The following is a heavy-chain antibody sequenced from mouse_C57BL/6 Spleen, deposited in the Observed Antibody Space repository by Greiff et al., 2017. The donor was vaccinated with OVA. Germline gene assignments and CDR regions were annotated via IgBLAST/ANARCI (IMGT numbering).Heavy chain of an antibody. CDR1: GYTFTSYW. V-gene: IGHV1-64*01. D-gene: IGHD2-4*01. Sequence: QVQLKESGAELVKPGASVKLSCKASGYTFTSYWMHWVKQRPGQGLEWIGMIHPNSGSTNYNEKFKSKATLTVDKSSSTAYMQLSSLTSEDSAVYYCARGGYDYDGYAMDYWGQGTSVTVSS. J-gene: IGHJ4*01. CDR3: ARGGYDYDGYAMDY. CDR2: IHPNSGST.